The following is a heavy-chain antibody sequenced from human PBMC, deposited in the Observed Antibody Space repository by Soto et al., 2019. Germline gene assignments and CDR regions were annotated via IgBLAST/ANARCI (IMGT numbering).Heavy chain of an antibody. D-gene: IGHD3-22*01. CDR2: IYYSGST. J-gene: IGHJ4*02. Sequence: SETLSLTCTVSGGSIISGDYYWIWIRQPPGKGLEWIGYIYYSGSTYYNPSLKSRVTISVDTSKNQFSLKLSSVTAADTAVCYCARGHYDSSGYYFYYFDYWGQGTLVTVSS. CDR3: ARGHYDSSGYYFYYFDY. CDR1: GGSIISGDYY. V-gene: IGHV4-30-4*01.